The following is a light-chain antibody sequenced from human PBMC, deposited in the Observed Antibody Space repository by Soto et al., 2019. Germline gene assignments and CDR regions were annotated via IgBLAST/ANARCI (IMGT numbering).Light chain of an antibody. CDR1: QSVSSSY. V-gene: IGKV3-20*01. J-gene: IGKJ1*01. Sequence: EIVLTQSPGTLSLSPGERATLSCRASQSVSSSYLAWYQQKPGQAPRLLIYGASSRATGIPDRFSGSVSGTGFTLTISRLEPEDFAVYYCQQYGSSETFGQGTKVDIK. CDR3: QQYGSSET. CDR2: GAS.